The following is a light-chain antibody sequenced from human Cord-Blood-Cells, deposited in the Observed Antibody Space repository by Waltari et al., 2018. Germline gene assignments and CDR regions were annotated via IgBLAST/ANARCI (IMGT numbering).Light chain of an antibody. CDR3: SSYTSSSIV. J-gene: IGLJ1*01. Sequence: QSALTQPASVSGSPGQSITISCPGTSSDVGGYNHVSWYQQHPGKAPKLMIYEVSNRPSGVSNRFSGSKSGNTASLTISGLQAEDEADYYCSSYTSSSIVFGTGTKVTVL. CDR2: EVS. CDR1: SSDVGGYNH. V-gene: IGLV2-14*01.